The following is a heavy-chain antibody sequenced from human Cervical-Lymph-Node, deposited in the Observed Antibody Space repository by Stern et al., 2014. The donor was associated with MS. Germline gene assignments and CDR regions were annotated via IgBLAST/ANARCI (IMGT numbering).Heavy chain of an antibody. D-gene: IGHD3-22*01. CDR3: ARGRAYDSSGYYPTDY. J-gene: IGHJ4*02. Sequence: VQLVESGGGLVRPGGSLRLSCAASAFTFSTYSMNWVRQAPGKGLEWISYISSSSNTIYYADSVKGRFTISRDNAKNSLYLQMHNLRAEDTAVYYCARGRAYDSSGYYPTDYWGQGTLVTVSS. CDR1: AFTFSTYS. V-gene: IGHV3-48*01. CDR2: ISSSSNTI.